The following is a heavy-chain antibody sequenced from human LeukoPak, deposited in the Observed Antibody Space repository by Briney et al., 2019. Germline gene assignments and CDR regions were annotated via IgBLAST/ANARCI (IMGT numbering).Heavy chain of an antibody. CDR3: TTDPVTVTTLEDFDY. D-gene: IGHD4-11*01. Sequence: PGGSLRLSCAASGFTFSNAWMSWVRQAPGKGLEWVGRIKSKTDGGTTDYAAPVKGRFTISRDDSKNTLYLQMNSLKTEDTAVYYCTTDPVTVTTLEDFDYWGQGTLVTVSS. V-gene: IGHV3-15*01. J-gene: IGHJ4*02. CDR2: IKSKTDGGTT. CDR1: GFTFSNAW.